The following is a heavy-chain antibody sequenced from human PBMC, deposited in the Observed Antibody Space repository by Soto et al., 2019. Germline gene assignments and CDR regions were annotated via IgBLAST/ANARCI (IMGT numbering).Heavy chain of an antibody. V-gene: IGHV3-23*01. J-gene: IGHJ4*02. CDR3: AKDRNYPRDQFHN. CDR1: GFTFNNYA. Sequence: GGSLRLSCAASGFTFNNYAMSWVRQAPGKGLEWVSAISANGQGIYYADSVKGRFIISRDSSKNTVFLHMDSLTAEDTDVYYCAKDRNYPRDQFHNWGQGTLVTVSS. CDR2: ISANGQGI. D-gene: IGHD1-7*01.